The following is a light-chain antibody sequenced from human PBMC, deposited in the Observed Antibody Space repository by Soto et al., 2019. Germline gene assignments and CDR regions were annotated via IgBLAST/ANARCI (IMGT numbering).Light chain of an antibody. CDR3: PLYYGGAVI. Sequence: QTVVTQEPSLTVSPGGTVTLTCACSTGAVTSGHYANWLQQKPGQAPRALIYSTDTKHSWTPARFSGSLLGGKAALTLSGVRPEDEAHYYCPLYYGGAVIFGGGTKLTVL. CDR1: TGAVTSGHY. J-gene: IGLJ2*01. CDR2: STD. V-gene: IGLV7-43*01.